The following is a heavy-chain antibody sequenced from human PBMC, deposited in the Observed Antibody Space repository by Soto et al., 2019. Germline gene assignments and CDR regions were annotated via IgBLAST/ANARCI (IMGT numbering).Heavy chain of an antibody. D-gene: IGHD3-16*02. CDR3: ARVSDCTNGVCIPPDYIWGSYRSRYYFDY. V-gene: IGHV4-59*01. Sequence: QVQLQESGPGLVKPSETLSLTCTVSGGSISSYYWSWIRQPPGKGLEWIGYIYYSGSTNYNPSLKRRVTISVDTSQNQFSLKLSSVTAADTAVYYCARVSDCTNGVCIPPDYIWGSYRSRYYFDYWGQGTLVTVSS. CDR2: IYYSGST. CDR1: GGSISSYY. J-gene: IGHJ4*02.